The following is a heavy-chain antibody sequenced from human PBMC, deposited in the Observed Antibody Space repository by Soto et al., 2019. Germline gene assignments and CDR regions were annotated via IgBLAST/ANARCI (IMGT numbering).Heavy chain of an antibody. CDR3: ARDRRWLQSYFDY. D-gene: IGHD5-12*01. Sequence: PGGSLRLSCAASGFTFSSYAMHWVRQAPGKGLEWVAVISYDGSNKYYADSVKGRFTISRDNSKNTLYLQMNSLRAEDTAVYYCARDRRWLQSYFDYWGQGTLVTVSS. CDR2: ISYDGSNK. CDR1: GFTFSSYA. J-gene: IGHJ4*02. V-gene: IGHV3-30-3*01.